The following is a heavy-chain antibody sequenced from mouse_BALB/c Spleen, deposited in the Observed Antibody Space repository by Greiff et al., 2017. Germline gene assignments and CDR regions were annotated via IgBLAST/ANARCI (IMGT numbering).Heavy chain of an antibody. CDR3: ARDGGYYGSSYYFDY. CDR2: INSNGGST. D-gene: IGHD1-1*01. Sequence: EVHLVESGGGLVQPGGSLKLSCAASGFTFSSYGMSWVRQTPDKRLELVATINSNGGSTYYPDSVKGRFTISRDNAKNTLYLQMSSLKSEDTAMYYCARDGGYYGSSYYFDYWGQGTTLTVSS. CDR1: GFTFSSYG. J-gene: IGHJ2*01. V-gene: IGHV5-6-3*01.